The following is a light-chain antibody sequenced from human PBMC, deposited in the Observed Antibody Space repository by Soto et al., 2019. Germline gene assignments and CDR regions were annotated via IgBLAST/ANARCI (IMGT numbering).Light chain of an antibody. CDR1: QSSVGT. V-gene: IGKV3-15*01. Sequence: ENVMTPSPATLSVSPGGRANLSCRASQSSVGTLAGYQQKPARAPRMLIFGASKRAAGCLARFISSGSGTKVTLTISSRLSEDYAVDYCQQHYGRSWTFGQGTKVDI. CDR2: GAS. CDR3: QQHYGRSWT. J-gene: IGKJ1*01.